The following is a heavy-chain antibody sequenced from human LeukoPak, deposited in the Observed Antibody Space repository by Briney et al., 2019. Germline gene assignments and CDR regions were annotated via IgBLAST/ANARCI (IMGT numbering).Heavy chain of an antibody. J-gene: IGHJ5*02. V-gene: IGHV4-59*01. D-gene: IGHD6-13*01. CDR2: IYYTGST. CDR1: GGSISSYY. CDR3: ARTGFLAAAGWFDP. Sequence: PSETLSLTCTVSGGSISSYYWSWIRQPPGKGLEWIGYIYYTGSTNYNPSLKSRVTMSVDTSKNQFSLKLSSVTAADTAVYYCARTGFLAAAGWFDPWGQGTLVTVSS.